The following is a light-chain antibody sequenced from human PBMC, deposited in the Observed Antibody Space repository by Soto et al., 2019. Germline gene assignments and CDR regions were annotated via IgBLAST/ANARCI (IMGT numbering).Light chain of an antibody. CDR1: QSVSIL. Sequence: EIVMTQSPATLSVSPGERATLSCRASQSVSILLAWYQQKPGQPPRLLIHGATTRATGIPARFSGSGSGTELTLTISSWQTEDFAVYDIQQDHYWLLTFGPGTHVQVK. J-gene: IGKJ1*01. CDR2: GAT. CDR3: QQDHYWLLT. V-gene: IGKV3-15*01.